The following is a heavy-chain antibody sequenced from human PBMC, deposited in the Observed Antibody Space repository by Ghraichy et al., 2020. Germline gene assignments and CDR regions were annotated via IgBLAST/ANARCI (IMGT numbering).Heavy chain of an antibody. V-gene: IGHV4-61*01. CDR3: ARDGITGTTWRHNWFDP. CDR1: GGSVSSGSYY. Sequence: SETLSLTCTVSGGSVSSGSYYWSWIRQPPGKGLEWIGYIYYSGSTNYNPSLKSRVTISVDTSKNQFSLKLSSVTAADTAVYYCARDGITGTTWRHNWFDPWGQGTLVTVSS. D-gene: IGHD1-7*01. J-gene: IGHJ5*02. CDR2: IYYSGST.